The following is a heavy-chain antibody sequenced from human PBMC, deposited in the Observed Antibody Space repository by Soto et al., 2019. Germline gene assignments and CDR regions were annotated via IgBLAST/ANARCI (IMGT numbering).Heavy chain of an antibody. D-gene: IGHD6-6*01. Sequence: GASVKVPCKASGGTFSSYAISWVRQAPGQGLGWMGRIIPIFGTANYAQKFQGRVTITADKSTSTAYMELSSLRSEDTAVYYCAREQYSSSSGHDAFDIWGQGTMVTVSS. J-gene: IGHJ3*02. CDR3: AREQYSSSSGHDAFDI. CDR2: IIPIFGTA. V-gene: IGHV1-69*06. CDR1: GGTFSSYA.